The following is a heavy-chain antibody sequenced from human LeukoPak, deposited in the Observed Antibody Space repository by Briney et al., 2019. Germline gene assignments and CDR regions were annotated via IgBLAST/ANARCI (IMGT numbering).Heavy chain of an antibody. CDR2: IFYRGST. V-gene: IGHV4-59*01. CDR1: VVSLSSYY. D-gene: IGHD3-10*01. CDR3: ARVPKGSGYFDS. J-gene: IGHJ4*02. Sequence: SETLSRTCSVSVVSLSSYYWSWIRQPPGKALEWIGYIFYRGSTSYNPSLKSRVVISIDTPKNQFSLKLSSVTAADTAVYFCARVPKGSGYFDSWGQGTLVTVSS.